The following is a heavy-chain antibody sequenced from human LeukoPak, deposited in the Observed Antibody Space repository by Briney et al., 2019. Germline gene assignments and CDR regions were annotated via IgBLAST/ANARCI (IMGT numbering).Heavy chain of an antibody. Sequence: GGSLRLSCAASGFTFSSYSMTWVRQAPGKGLEWVSSISSSSSYIYYADSVKGRFTISRDNAKNSLYLQMNSLRAEDTAVYYCARDRGVATIGVIVYWGQGTLVTVSS. J-gene: IGHJ4*02. D-gene: IGHD5-12*01. CDR1: GFTFSSYS. V-gene: IGHV3-21*01. CDR2: ISSSSSYI. CDR3: ARDRGVATIGVIVY.